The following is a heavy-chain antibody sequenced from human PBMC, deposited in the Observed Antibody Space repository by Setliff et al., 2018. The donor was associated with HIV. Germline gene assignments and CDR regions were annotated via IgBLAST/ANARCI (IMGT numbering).Heavy chain of an antibody. V-gene: IGHV1-2*02. CDR3: ARAESGDYLHYFDS. J-gene: IGHJ4*02. D-gene: IGHD4-17*01. CDR2: INSASGGT. CDR1: GYTFTDNY. Sequence: ASVKVSCKASGYTFTDNYIHWVRQAPGQGLEWMAWINSASGGTNYAQNFQGRVTVTRDTSINTVYLEVNGLNSDDTAMYFCARAESGDYLHYFDSWGQGTLVTVSS.